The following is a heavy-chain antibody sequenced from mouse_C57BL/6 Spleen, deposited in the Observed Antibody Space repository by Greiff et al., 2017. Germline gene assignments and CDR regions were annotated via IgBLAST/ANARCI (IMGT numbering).Heavy chain of an antibody. J-gene: IGHJ1*03. CDR2: IYPGDGDT. V-gene: IGHV1-82*01. CDR1: GYAFSSSW. D-gene: IGHD2-13*01. CDR3: ARVRLGYWYFDV. Sequence: VKLQESGPELVKPGASVKISCKASGYAFSSSWMNWVKPRPGKGLEWIGRIYPGDGDTNYNGTFKGKATLTADKSSSTAYMQLSSLSSEDSAVYFCARVRLGYWYFDVWGTGTTLTVSS.